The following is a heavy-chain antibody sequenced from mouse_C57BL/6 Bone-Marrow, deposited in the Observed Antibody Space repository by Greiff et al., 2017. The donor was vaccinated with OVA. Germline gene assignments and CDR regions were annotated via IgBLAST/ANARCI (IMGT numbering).Heavy chain of an antibody. CDR2: IHPSDSDT. D-gene: IGHD1-1*01. J-gene: IGHJ2*01. V-gene: IGHV1-74*01. Sequence: QVQLKQPGAELVKPGASVKVSCKASGYTFTSYWMHWVKQRPGQGLEWIGRIHPSDSDTNYNQKFKGKATFTVDKSSSTAYMQLSSLTSEDSAVYYCAIVYYYGSSYLDYWGQGTTLTVSS. CDR3: AIVYYYGSSYLDY. CDR1: GYTFTSYW.